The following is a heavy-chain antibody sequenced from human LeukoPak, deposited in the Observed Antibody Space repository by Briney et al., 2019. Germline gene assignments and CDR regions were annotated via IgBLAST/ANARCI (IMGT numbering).Heavy chain of an antibody. Sequence: PGGSLRLSCAASGFTFSSYAMSWVRQAPGKGLEWVSAISGSGGSTYYADSVKGRFTISRDNSKNTLYLQMNSLRAEDTAVYYCAKDRAYSSGRVGPFDPWGQGTLVTVSS. CDR1: GFTFSSYA. D-gene: IGHD6-19*01. V-gene: IGHV3-23*01. J-gene: IGHJ5*02. CDR2: ISGSGGST. CDR3: AKDRAYSSGRVGPFDP.